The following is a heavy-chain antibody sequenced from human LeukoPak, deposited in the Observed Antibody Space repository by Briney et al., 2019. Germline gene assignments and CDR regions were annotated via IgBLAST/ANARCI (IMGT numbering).Heavy chain of an antibody. V-gene: IGHV4-59*01. CDR1: GGSISSYY. Sequence: PSETLSLTCTVSGGSISSYYWSWIRQPPGKGLEWIGYIYYRGSTNYNPSLKSRVTISVDTSKNQFSLKLSSVTAADTAVYYCARASRGDYYYYYMDVWGKGTTVTVSS. J-gene: IGHJ6*03. CDR3: ARASRGDYYYYYMDV. CDR2: IYYRGST.